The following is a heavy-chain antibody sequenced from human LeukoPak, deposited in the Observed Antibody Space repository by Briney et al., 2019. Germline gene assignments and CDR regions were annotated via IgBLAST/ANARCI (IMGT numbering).Heavy chain of an antibody. CDR3: ARGRYYYDSSGFDP. V-gene: IGHV1-18*01. CDR2: IGAYNGNT. CDR1: GYTFTSYG. J-gene: IGHJ5*02. Sequence: ASVKVSCXASGYTFTSYGISWVRQAPGQGLEWMGWIGAYNGNTNYAQKLQGRVTMTTDTSTSTAYMELRSLRSDDTAVYYCARGRYYYDSSGFDPWGQGTLVTVSS. D-gene: IGHD3-22*01.